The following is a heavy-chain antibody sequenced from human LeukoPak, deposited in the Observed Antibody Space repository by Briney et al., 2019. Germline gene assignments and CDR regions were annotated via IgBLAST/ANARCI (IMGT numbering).Heavy chain of an antibody. J-gene: IGHJ4*02. CDR1: GGSISSYY. D-gene: IGHD3-22*01. V-gene: IGHV4-59*01. CDR3: ARGSPPRVYYDRSGYYSYYFDY. Sequence: PSETLSLTCTVSGGSISSYYWSWIRQPPGKGLEWIGYIYYSGSTNYNPSLKSRVTISVDTSKNQFSLKLSSVTADDTAVYYCARGSPPRVYYDRSGYYSYYFDYWGQGTLVTVSS. CDR2: IYYSGST.